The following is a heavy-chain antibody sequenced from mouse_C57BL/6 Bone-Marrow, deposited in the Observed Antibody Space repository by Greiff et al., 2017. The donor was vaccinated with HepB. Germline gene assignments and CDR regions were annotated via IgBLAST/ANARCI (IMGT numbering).Heavy chain of an antibody. CDR1: GFTFSSYA. D-gene: IGHD2-3*01. Sequence: DVKLVESGGGLVKPGGSLKLSCAASGFTFSSYAMSWVRQTPEKRLEWVATISDGGSYTYYPDNVKGRFTISRDNAKNNLYLQMSHLKSEDTAMYYCARDGYYRYWGQGTTLTVSS. CDR3: ARDGYYRY. CDR2: ISDGGSYT. J-gene: IGHJ2*01. V-gene: IGHV5-4*01.